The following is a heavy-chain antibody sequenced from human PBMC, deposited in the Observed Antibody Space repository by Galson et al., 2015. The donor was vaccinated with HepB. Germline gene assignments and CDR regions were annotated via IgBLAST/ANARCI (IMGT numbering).Heavy chain of an antibody. Sequence: SLRLSCATSGFTFANSAMSWVRQAPGKGLEWVSSISGSDGTTYYADFVKGRFTISRDNSKDTLYLQMNSLRAEDTAVYCCAKTIAAACYYFDYWRQGTLVTVSS. J-gene: IGHJ4*02. V-gene: IGHV3-23*01. CDR1: GFTFANSA. D-gene: IGHD6-13*01. CDR2: ISGSDGTT. CDR3: AKTIAAACYYFDY.